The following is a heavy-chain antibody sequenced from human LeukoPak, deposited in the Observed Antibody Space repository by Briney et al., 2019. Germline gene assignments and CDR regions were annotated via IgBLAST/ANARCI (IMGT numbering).Heavy chain of an antibody. V-gene: IGHV3-7*01. CDR2: IKQDGSEK. CDR3: ARDRIGWFDY. J-gene: IGHJ4*02. D-gene: IGHD2-15*01. Sequence: PGGSLRLSCAVSGFTFSSYWMSWVRQAPGKGLEWVANIKQDGSEKYYVDSVKGRFTISRDNAKNSLNLQMNSLRVEDTAVYYCARDRIGWFDYWGQGTLVTVFS. CDR1: GFTFSSYW.